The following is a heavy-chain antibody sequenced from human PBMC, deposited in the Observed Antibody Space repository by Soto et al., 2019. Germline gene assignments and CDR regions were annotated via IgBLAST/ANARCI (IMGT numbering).Heavy chain of an antibody. J-gene: IGHJ4*02. CDR3: ARDRAAAGTGLFDY. CDR1: GFTFSSYG. V-gene: IGHV3-33*01. Sequence: QVQLVESGGGVVQPGRSLRLSCAASGFTFSSYGMHWVRQAPGKGLEWVAVIWYAGSNKYYADSVKGRFTISRDNSKNTLYLQMNSLRAEDTAVYYWARDRAAAGTGLFDYWGQGTLVTVSS. CDR2: IWYAGSNK. D-gene: IGHD6-13*01.